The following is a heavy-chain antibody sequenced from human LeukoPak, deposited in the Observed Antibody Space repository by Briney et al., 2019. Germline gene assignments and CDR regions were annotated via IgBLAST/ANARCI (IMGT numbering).Heavy chain of an antibody. CDR1: GFTFSTYW. Sequence: GGSLRLSCAASGFTFSTYWMSWVRQTPGKGLEWVANIKQDGGEKYFVDSVKGRFTISRDNSKNTLYLQMNSLRAEDTAVYYCAKVSKGYYGSGSYFDYWGQGTLVTVSS. CDR3: AKVSKGYYGSGSYFDY. J-gene: IGHJ4*02. CDR2: IKQDGGEK. D-gene: IGHD3-10*01. V-gene: IGHV3-7*03.